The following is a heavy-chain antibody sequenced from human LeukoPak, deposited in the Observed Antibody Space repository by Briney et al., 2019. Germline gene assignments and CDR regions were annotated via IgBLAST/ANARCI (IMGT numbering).Heavy chain of an antibody. CDR2: IIPIFGTA. V-gene: IGHV1-69*05. CDR3: ANEPSIAAAGSDY. J-gene: IGHJ4*02. D-gene: IGHD6-13*01. CDR1: GGTFSSYA. Sequence: ASVKVSCKASGGTFSSYAISWVRQAPGQGIEWMGRIIPIFGTANYAQKFQGRVTITTDESTSTAYMELSSLRSEDTAVYYCANEPSIAAAGSDYWGQGTLVTVSS.